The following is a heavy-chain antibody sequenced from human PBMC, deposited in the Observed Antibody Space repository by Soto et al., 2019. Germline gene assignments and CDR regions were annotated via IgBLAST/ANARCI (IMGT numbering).Heavy chain of an antibody. J-gene: IGHJ6*02. Sequence: QVQLVQSGAEVKKPGSSVKVSCKASGGTFSSYAISWVRQAPGQGLEWMGGIIPIFGTANYALKFQGRVTITADKSTSTAYMELSSLRSEDTAVYYCARSQDIVVVPAAGEEPYGMDVWGQGTTVTVSS. CDR2: IIPIFGTA. CDR1: GGTFSSYA. D-gene: IGHD2-2*01. CDR3: ARSQDIVVVPAAGEEPYGMDV. V-gene: IGHV1-69*06.